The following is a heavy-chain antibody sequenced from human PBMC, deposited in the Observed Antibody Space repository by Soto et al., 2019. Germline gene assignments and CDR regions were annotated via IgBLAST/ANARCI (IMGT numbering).Heavy chain of an antibody. V-gene: IGHV4-59*01. J-gene: IGHJ4*02. D-gene: IGHD6-19*01. Sequence: SETLSLTCTVSGGSISSYYWSWIRQPPGKGLEWIGYIYYSGSTNYNPSLKSRVTISVDTSKNQFSLKLSSVTAADTAVYYCARESSSGRIDYWGQGTLVTVSS. CDR3: ARESSSGRIDY. CDR2: IYYSGST. CDR1: GGSISSYY.